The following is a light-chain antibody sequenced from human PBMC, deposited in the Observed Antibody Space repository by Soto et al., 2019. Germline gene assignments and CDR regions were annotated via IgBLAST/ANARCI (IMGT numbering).Light chain of an antibody. CDR3: QQGFSAPPWT. CDR2: DAS. J-gene: IGKJ1*01. V-gene: IGKV1-39*01. Sequence: DIQMTQSPSFLSASVGDRVTITCRSSQSINNYFNWYQQRPGKAPKVIMYDASTLQSGVPTRFSGSGSGTDFTLTLSSLQPEDFATYYCQQGFSAPPWTFGQGTKVEI. CDR1: QSINNY.